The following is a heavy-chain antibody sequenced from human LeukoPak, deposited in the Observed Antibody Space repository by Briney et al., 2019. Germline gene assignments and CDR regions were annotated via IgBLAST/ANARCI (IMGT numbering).Heavy chain of an antibody. J-gene: IGHJ4*02. D-gene: IGHD1-26*01. CDR1: GGSFSGYL. CDR2: INHSGST. CDR3: ARVSHGGIYTFDY. V-gene: IGHV4-34*01. Sequence: SETLSLTCAVYGGSFSGYLWSWIRQPPGKGLEWIGDINHSGSTNYNPALKSPVTISVDTSKNQFSLRLSSVTAADTAVYYCARVSHGGIYTFDYWGQGSLVTVSS.